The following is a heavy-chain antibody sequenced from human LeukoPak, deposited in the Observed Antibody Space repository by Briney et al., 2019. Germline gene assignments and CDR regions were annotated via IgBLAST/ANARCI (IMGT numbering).Heavy chain of an antibody. CDR3: ARVESGRYYGSGSWLDY. V-gene: IGHV1-46*01. D-gene: IGHD3-10*01. CDR1: GYTFTSYY. Sequence: ASVKVSCKASGYTFTSYYMHWVRQAPGQGLEWMGIINPSGGSTSYAQKFQGRVTMTRDMSTSTVYMELSSLRSEDTAVYYCARVESGRYYGSGSWLDYWGQGTLVTVFS. J-gene: IGHJ4*02. CDR2: INPSGGST.